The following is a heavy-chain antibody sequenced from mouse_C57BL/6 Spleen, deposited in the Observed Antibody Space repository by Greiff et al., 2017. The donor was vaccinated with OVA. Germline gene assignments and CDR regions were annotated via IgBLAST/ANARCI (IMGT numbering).Heavy chain of an antibody. CDR3: ARSGFNSAVQYDC. V-gene: IGHV1-53*01. J-gene: IGHJ2*01. D-gene: IGHD3-2*02. CDR2: INPSTGGT. Sequence: QVQLQQSGPELVKPGASVKLSCKASGYTFTSYWMHWVKQRPGQGLEWIGEINPSTGGTNYNQKFKCKATLTVDKSSSTAYMQLKSLTSEDSAVYYCARSGFNSAVQYDCWGKCTTLTVSS. CDR1: GYTFTSYW.